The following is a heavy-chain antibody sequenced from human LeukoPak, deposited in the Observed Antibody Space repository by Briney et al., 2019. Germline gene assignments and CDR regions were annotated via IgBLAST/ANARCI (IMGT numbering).Heavy chain of an antibody. CDR1: GFTFSDYY. CDR2: ISSSGSTI. Sequence: PGGSLRLSCAASGFTFSDYYMSWIRQAPGKGLEWVSYISSSGSTIYYADSVKGRFTISRDNAKNSLYLQMNSLRAEDTAVYYCARALLWFGELSDAFDIWGQGTMVTVSS. CDR3: ARALLWFGELSDAFDI. V-gene: IGHV3-11*04. D-gene: IGHD3-10*01. J-gene: IGHJ3*02.